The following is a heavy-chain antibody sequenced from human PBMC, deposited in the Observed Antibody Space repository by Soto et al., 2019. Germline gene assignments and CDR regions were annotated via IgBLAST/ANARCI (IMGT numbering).Heavy chain of an antibody. CDR1: GDTFNDYY. J-gene: IGHJ6*03. D-gene: IGHD5-12*01. V-gene: IGHV1-2*04. CDR2: INPNGGVT. CDR3: AEESGGATATLDYYYFYMDV. Sequence: QVQLVQSGAEVKKPGASVTVSCRSSGDTFNDYYIHWVRQAPGQGLAWMGWINPNGGVTKYARKFQGWVTMTRDTSIRTVYMQLSMLRSDDTAVYYCAEESGGATATLDYYYFYMDVWGTGTTVTVSS.